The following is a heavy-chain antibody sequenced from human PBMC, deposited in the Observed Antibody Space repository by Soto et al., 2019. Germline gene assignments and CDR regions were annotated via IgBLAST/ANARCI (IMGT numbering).Heavy chain of an antibody. J-gene: IGHJ4*02. V-gene: IGHV3-64*01. CDR1: GFTFSSYA. CDR3: ARAGITMVRGVIIIEYYFDY. Sequence: GGSLRLSCAASGFTFSSYAMHWVRQAPGKGLEYVSAISSYGGSTYYANSVKGRFTISRDNSKNTLYLQMNSLRAEDTAVYYCARAGITMVRGVIIIEYYFDYWGQGT. D-gene: IGHD3-10*01. CDR2: ISSYGGST.